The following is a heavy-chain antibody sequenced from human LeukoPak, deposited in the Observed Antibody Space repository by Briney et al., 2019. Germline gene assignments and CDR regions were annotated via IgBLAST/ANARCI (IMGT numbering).Heavy chain of an antibody. CDR2: FDPEDGET. Sequence: ASVKVSCKVSGYTLTELSMHWVRQAPGKGLEWMGGFDPEDGETIYAQKFQGRVTMTEDTSTGTAYMELSSLRSEDTAVYYCATGLRYFDWLIHWGQGTLVTVSS. V-gene: IGHV1-24*01. CDR3: ATGLRYFDWLIH. CDR1: GYTLTELS. D-gene: IGHD3-9*01. J-gene: IGHJ5*02.